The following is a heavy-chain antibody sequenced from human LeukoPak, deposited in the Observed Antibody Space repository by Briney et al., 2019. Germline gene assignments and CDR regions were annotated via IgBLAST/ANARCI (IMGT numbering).Heavy chain of an antibody. V-gene: IGHV1-2*02. Sequence: ASVKVSCKASGYTFTGYYMHWVRQAPGQGLEWMGWINPNSGGTNYAQKFQGRVTMTRDTSISTAYMELSRLRSDDTAVYYCAMSPTVIRPFDYWGQGTLVTVSS. CDR1: GYTFTGYY. CDR2: INPNSGGT. J-gene: IGHJ4*02. D-gene: IGHD4-11*01. CDR3: AMSPTVIRPFDY.